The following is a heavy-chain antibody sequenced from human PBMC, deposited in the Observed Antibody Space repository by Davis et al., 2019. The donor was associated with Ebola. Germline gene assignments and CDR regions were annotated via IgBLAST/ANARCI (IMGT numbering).Heavy chain of an antibody. CDR1: GGSISNYY. V-gene: IGHV4-59*08. Sequence: SETLSLTCSVSGGSISNYYWSWIRQPPGKGLEWIGYIYYSGSTNYNPSLKSRVTISVDTSKNQFSLKLTSVTAADTAVYYCARHSYYYDSSGYFSGYWYFDLWGRGTLVTFSS. CDR3: ARHSYYYDSSGYFSGYWYFDL. D-gene: IGHD3-22*01. J-gene: IGHJ2*01. CDR2: IYYSGST.